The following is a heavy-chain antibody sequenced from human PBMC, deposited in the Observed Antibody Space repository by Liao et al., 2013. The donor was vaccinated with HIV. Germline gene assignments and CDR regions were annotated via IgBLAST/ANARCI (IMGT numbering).Heavy chain of an antibody. Sequence: QVQLQQWGAGLLKPSETLSLTCAVYGGSFSGYYWSWIRQPPGKGLEWIGSIFYSGSTYYNPSLKSRVTISVDTSKNQFSLKLSSVTAADTAVYYCARGVGAAAGTRWFDPWGQGTLVTVSS. V-gene: IGHV4-34*01. CDR2: IFYSGST. J-gene: IGHJ5*02. CDR1: GGSFSGYY. CDR3: ARGVGAAAGTRWFDP. D-gene: IGHD6-13*01.